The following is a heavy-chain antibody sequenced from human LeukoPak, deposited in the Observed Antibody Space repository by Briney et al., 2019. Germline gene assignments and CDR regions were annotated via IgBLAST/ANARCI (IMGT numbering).Heavy chain of an antibody. D-gene: IGHD6-19*01. CDR1: GYTFTSYG. J-gene: IGHJ6*02. V-gene: IGHV1-18*01. CDR2: ISAYNGNT. Sequence: ASVKVSCKASGYTFTSYGISWVRQAPGQGLEWMGWISAYNGNTNYAQKLQGRVTMTTDTSTSTAYMELRSLRSDDTAVYYCARKSAVYYYYGMDVWGQGTTVTVPS. CDR3: ARKSAVYYYYGMDV.